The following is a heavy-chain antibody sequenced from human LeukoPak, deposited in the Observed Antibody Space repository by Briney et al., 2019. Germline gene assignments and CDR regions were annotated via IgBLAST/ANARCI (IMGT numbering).Heavy chain of an antibody. D-gene: IGHD2-15*01. CDR2: ISCDGHDK. CDR1: RFSFSNYA. CDR3: ARAENSGSGGLDP. Sequence: PGGSLRLSCAAARFSFSNYAMHWVRQAPGKGLQWVPLISCDGHDKYYADSVKGRFTISRDNAKNSLYLDMNSLRADDTAIYYCARAENSGSGGLDPWGQGTLVTVSS. V-gene: IGHV3-30*04. J-gene: IGHJ5*02.